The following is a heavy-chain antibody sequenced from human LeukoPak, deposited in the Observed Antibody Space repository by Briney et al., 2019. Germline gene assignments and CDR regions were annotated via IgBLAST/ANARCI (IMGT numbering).Heavy chain of an antibody. CDR1: GGSISSYY. Sequence: SETLSLTCTVSGGSISSYYWSWIRQPPGKGLEWIGYIYYSGSTNYNPSLKSRVTISVDTSKNQFSLKLSSVTAADTAVYYCARGGIAAAGTDYYYGMDVWGQGTTVTVSS. D-gene: IGHD6-13*01. J-gene: IGHJ6*02. CDR3: ARGGIAAAGTDYYYGMDV. CDR2: IYYSGST. V-gene: IGHV4-59*01.